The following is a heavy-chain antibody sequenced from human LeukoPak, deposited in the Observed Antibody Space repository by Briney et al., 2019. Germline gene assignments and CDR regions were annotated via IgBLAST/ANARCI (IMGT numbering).Heavy chain of an antibody. D-gene: IGHD6-13*01. J-gene: IGHJ4*02. CDR1: GFTFSSYA. CDR2: ISSSSIYI. CDR3: ARGLYSSSWYDFDY. V-gene: IGHV3-21*01. Sequence: GGSLRLSCAAPGFTFSSYAMSWVRQAPGKGLEWVSSISSSSIYIYYADSVKGRFTISRDNAKNSLYLQMNSLRAEDTAVYYCARGLYSSSWYDFDYWGQGTLVTVSS.